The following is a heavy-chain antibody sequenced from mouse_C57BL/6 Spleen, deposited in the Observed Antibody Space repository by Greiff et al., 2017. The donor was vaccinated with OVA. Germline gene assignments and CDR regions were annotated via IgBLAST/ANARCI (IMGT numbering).Heavy chain of an antibody. CDR1: GYSFTDYN. CDR2: INPNYGTT. CDR3: ATYGNYAWFAY. J-gene: IGHJ3*01. D-gene: IGHD2-1*01. Sequence: VQLKESGPGLVKPGASVKISCKASGYSFTDYNMNWVKQSNGKSLEWIGEINPNYGTTSYNQKFKGKATLTVDHTSSTAYMQLNSLTSEDSAVYYCATYGNYAWFAYWGQGTLVTVSA. V-gene: IGHV1-39*01.